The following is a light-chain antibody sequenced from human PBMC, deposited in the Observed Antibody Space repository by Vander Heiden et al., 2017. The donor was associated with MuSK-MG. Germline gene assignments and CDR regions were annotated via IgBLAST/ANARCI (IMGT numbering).Light chain of an antibody. J-gene: IGLJ2*01. CDR2: WNN. Sequence: SVLPPPPSPSAPPGPGVTISCSESSSNIGSNYVDWYQQLPGTAPKLLIYWNNQRPSGVPDRFSGSKSGTSASLAISGLRSADEADYYCAVWDDSLSGVVFGGGTKLTVL. CDR1: SSNIGSNY. V-gene: IGLV1-47*01. CDR3: AVWDDSLSGVV.